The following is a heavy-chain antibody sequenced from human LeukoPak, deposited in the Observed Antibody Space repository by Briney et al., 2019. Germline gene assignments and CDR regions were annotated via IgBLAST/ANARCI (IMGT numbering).Heavy chain of an antibody. CDR1: GFCVSGKY. Sequence: GGSLRLSCAVSGFCVSGKYMSWVRQAPGRGLEWVSVIFPNGNTNYADSVKGRFTIFRDNSKNTLYLQMNTLRAEDTAVYYCAPDDLTDGYKGYWGQGTLVTVSS. V-gene: IGHV3-53*01. D-gene: IGHD5-24*01. CDR3: APDDLTDGYKGY. CDR2: IFPNGNT. J-gene: IGHJ4*02.